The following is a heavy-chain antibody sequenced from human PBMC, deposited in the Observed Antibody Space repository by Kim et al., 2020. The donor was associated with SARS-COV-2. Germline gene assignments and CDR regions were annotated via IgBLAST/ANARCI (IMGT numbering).Heavy chain of an antibody. D-gene: IGHD3-10*01. Sequence: GVSLRHSCAASGFTFSSYAMHWVRQAPGKGLEYVSAISSNGGSTYYANSVKGRFTISRDNSKNTLYLQMGSLRAEDMAVYYCARGRGNYYYYMDVWGKGT. J-gene: IGHJ6*03. V-gene: IGHV3-64*01. CDR1: GFTFSSYA. CDR3: ARGRGNYYYYMDV. CDR2: ISSNGGST.